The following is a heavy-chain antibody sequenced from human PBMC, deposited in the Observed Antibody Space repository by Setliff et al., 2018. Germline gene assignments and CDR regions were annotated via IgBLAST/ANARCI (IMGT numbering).Heavy chain of an antibody. CDR1: GYIFTDYY. CDR3: AGGQPLVRKYYYYMDV. D-gene: IGHD3-10*01. J-gene: IGHJ6*03. CDR2: INPNSGGT. V-gene: IGHV1-2*06. Sequence: ASVKVSCKASGYIFTDYYMHWVRQAPGQELGWMGRINPNSGGTNYAQKFQGRVTMTRDTSISTAYTELSSLRSEDTATYYCAGGQPLVRKYYYYMDVWGKGTTVTVS.